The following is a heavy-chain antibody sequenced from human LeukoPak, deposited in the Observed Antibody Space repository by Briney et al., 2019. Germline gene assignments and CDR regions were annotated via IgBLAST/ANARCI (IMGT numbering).Heavy chain of an antibody. CDR3: ARGPPNWGYDY. Sequence: ASVQVSCTASGYTFTSYDFNWVRQATGQRPEWMGWMSPNSGDTGYAQKFQDRVTMTRNTSISTAYMELSSPRSDDTAVYYCARGPPNWGYDYWGPGTLVIVSS. J-gene: IGHJ4*02. CDR2: MSPNSGDT. CDR1: GYTFTSYD. D-gene: IGHD7-27*01. V-gene: IGHV1-8*01.